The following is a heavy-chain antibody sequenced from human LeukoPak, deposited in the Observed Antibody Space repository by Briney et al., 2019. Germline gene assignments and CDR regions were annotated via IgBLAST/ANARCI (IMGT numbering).Heavy chain of an antibody. CDR3: ARVPVAGTGRVY. CDR2: INPSGGST. Sequence: ASVKVSCKASGYTLTSYYMHWVRQAPGQGPEWMGIINPSGGSTSYAQKFQGRVTMTRDTSTSTVYMELSSLRSEDTAVYYCARVPVAGTGRVYWGQGTLVTVSS. J-gene: IGHJ4*02. CDR1: GYTLTSYY. V-gene: IGHV1-46*01. D-gene: IGHD6-19*01.